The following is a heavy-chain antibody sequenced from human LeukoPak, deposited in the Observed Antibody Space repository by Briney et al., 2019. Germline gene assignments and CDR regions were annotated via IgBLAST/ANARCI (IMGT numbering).Heavy chain of an antibody. CDR2: MNPNSGNT. J-gene: IGHJ3*02. D-gene: IGHD3-3*01. V-gene: IGHV1-8*01. CDR1: GYTFTSYD. Sequence: ASVKVSCKASGYTFTSYDINWVRQATGQGLEWMGWMNPNSGNTGYAQKFQGRVTMTRNTSISTAYMELSSLRSEDTAVYYCARVRARDFWSGYYTGTTTNASDIWGQGTMVTVSS. CDR3: ARVRARDFWSGYYTGTTTNASDI.